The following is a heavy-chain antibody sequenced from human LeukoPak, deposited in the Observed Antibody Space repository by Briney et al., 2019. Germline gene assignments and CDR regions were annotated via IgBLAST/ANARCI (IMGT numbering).Heavy chain of an antibody. V-gene: IGHV4-34*01. Sequence: PSETLSLTCAVYGGSFSGYYWSWIRQPPGKGLEWIGEINHNGSTNYNPSLKSRVTISVDTSKNQFSLKLSSVTAADTAVYYCARVFGVVNYYFDYWGQGTLVTVSS. CDR1: GGSFSGYY. CDR2: INHNGST. D-gene: IGHD3-3*01. CDR3: ARVFGVVNYYFDY. J-gene: IGHJ4*02.